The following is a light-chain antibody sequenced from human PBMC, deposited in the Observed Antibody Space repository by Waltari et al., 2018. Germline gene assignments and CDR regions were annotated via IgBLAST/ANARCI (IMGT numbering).Light chain of an antibody. J-gene: IGKJ3*01. CDR2: GSS. CDR3: QQYNTWPRT. Sequence: EVVMTQSPATLSVSPGERATLSCRASHSIGSNLAWYQQQPCQTPRLLIYGSSTRATGVPARFSGSGAGREFTLTISSLQSEDSVFYYCQQYNTWPRTFGPGTKVDIK. CDR1: HSIGSN. V-gene: IGKV3-15*01.